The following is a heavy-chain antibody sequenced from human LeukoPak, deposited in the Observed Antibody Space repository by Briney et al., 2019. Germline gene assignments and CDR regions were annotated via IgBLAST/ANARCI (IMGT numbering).Heavy chain of an antibody. D-gene: IGHD2-15*01. J-gene: IGHJ5*02. Sequence: GGSLRLSCAASGFTFSSYSMNWVRQAPGKGLEWVSSISSSSSYIYYADSVKGRFTISRDNAKDSLYLQMNSLRAEDTAVYHCASSQAAAGLNWFDPWGQGTLVTVSS. CDR2: ISSSSSYI. CDR3: ASSQAAAGLNWFDP. CDR1: GFTFSSYS. V-gene: IGHV3-21*01.